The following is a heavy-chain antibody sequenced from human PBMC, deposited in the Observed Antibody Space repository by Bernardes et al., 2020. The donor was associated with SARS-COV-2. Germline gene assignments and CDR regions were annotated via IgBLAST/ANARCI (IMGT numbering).Heavy chain of an antibody. D-gene: IGHD2-15*01. J-gene: IGHJ4*02. CDR2: MNPNSGNT. V-gene: IGHV1-8*01. CDR1: GYTFTSYD. CDR3: ARRLIVEARAGLDY. Sequence: ASVKVSCKASGYTFTSYDINWVRQATGQGLEWMGWMNPNSGNTGYAQKFQGRVTMTRNTSISTAYMELSSLTAEDTAVYYCARRLIVEARAGLDYWGQGTLVTVSS.